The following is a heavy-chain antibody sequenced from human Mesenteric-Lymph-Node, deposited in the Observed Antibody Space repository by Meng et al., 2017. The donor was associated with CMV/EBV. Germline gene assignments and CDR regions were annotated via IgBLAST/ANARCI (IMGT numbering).Heavy chain of an antibody. J-gene: IGHJ4*02. CDR2: ISWNSGSI. CDR3: AKDTYYDSSGQTDY. Sequence: LKISCAASGFTFDDYAMHWVRQAPGKGLEWVSGISWNSGSIGYADSVKGRFTISRDNAKNSLYLQMNSLRAEDTALYYCAKDTYYDSSGQTDYWGQGTLVTVSS. CDR1: GFTFDDYA. D-gene: IGHD3-22*01. V-gene: IGHV3-9*01.